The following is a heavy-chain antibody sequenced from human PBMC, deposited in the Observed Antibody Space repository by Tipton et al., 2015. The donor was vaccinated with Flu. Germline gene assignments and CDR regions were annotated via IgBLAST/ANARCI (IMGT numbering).Heavy chain of an antibody. CDR3: AREGPYFYGMDV. Sequence: TLSLTCTVSGDSASNSDYYWNWIRQEPGKGLEWIGHIDFSGSTHYNPSLKSRLTISIDTSKNQFSLRLNGVTGADTAVYYCAREGPYFYGMDVWGQGTTVTVSS. CDR1: GDSASNSDYY. J-gene: IGHJ6*02. CDR2: IDFSGST. V-gene: IGHV4-31*03.